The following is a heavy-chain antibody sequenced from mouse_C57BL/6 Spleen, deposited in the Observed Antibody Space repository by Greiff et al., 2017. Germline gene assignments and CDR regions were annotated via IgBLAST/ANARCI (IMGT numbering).Heavy chain of an antibody. CDR3: AHYYGSSHWYCDV. J-gene: IGHJ1*03. D-gene: IGHD1-1*01. V-gene: IGHV1-55*01. CDR1: GYTFTSYW. Sequence: VQLQQPGAELVKPGASVKMSCKASGYTFTSYWITWVKQRPGQGLEWIGDIYPGSGSTNYNAKFKSKATLTVDTSSSTDYMQLSSLTSEDPAVYYCAHYYGSSHWYCDVWGTGTTVTVSA. CDR2: IYPGSGST.